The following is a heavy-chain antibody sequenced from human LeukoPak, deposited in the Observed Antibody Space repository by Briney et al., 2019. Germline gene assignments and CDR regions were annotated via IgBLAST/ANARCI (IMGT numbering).Heavy chain of an antibody. CDR1: GFTFSSYS. D-gene: IGHD2-8*01. V-gene: IGHV3-21*01. CDR2: ISSSSSYI. CDR3: ARNKANGVCFDY. Sequence: GGSLRLSCAASGFTFSSYSMNWVRQAPGKGLEWVSSISSSSSYIYYADSVRGRFTISRDNAKNSLYLQMNSLRAEDTAVYYCARNKANGVCFDYWGQGTLVTVSS. J-gene: IGHJ4*02.